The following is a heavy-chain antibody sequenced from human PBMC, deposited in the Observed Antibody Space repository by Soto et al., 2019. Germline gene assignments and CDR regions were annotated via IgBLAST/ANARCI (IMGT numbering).Heavy chain of an antibody. CDR1: GYSISSSNW. CDR2: IYYSGST. D-gene: IGHD6-13*01. J-gene: IGHJ5*02. CDR3: ARGSSWYRDNWFDP. V-gene: IGHV4-28*03. Sequence: SETLSLTCAVSGYSISSSNWWGFIRQPPGKGLEWIGYIYYSGSTYYNPSLKSRVTMSVDTSKNQFSLKLSSVTAVDTAVYYCARGSSWYRDNWFDPWGQGTQVTVSS.